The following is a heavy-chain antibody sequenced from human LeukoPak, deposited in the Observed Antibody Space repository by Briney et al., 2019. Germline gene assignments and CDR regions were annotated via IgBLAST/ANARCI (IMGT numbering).Heavy chain of an antibody. D-gene: IGHD4-23*01. CDR1: GFTVSSNY. V-gene: IGHV3-66*01. J-gene: IGHJ3*02. CDR3: ARDIYGGNSDAFDI. Sequence: GGSLRLSCAASGFTVSSNYMSWVRQAPGKGLEWVSVIYSGGSTYYADSVKGRFTISRDNSKNTLYLQMNSLRAEDTAVYCCARDIYGGNSDAFDIWGQGTMVTVSS. CDR2: IYSGGST.